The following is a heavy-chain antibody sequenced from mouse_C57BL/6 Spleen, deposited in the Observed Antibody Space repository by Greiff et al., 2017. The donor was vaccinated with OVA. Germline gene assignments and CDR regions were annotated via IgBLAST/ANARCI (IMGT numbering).Heavy chain of an antibody. CDR3: ARNDGYPYYFDY. J-gene: IGHJ2*01. V-gene: IGHV2-2*01. D-gene: IGHD2-3*01. Sequence: QVHVKQSGPGLVQPSQSLSITCTVSGFSLTSYGVHWVRQSPGKGLEWLGVIWSGGSTDYNAAFISRLSISKDNSKSQVFFKMNSLQADDTAIYYCARNDGYPYYFDYWGQGTTLTVSS. CDR2: IWSGGST. CDR1: GFSLTSYG.